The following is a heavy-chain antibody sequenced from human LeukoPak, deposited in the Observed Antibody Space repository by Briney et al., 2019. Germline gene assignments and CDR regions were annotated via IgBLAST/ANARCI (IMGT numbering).Heavy chain of an antibody. D-gene: IGHD5-12*01. CDR2: ISGSGGST. V-gene: IGHV3-23*01. CDR3: AKDVRLRSHDY. CDR1: RFTFCSYA. J-gene: IGHJ4*02. Sequence: GGSLRLSCTASRFTFCSYAMSWVRQAPAKGLEWVSAISGSGGSTYYADSVKGRFTISRDNSKNTLHLQMNSLRAEDTAVYYCAKDVRLRSHDYWGQGTLVTVSS.